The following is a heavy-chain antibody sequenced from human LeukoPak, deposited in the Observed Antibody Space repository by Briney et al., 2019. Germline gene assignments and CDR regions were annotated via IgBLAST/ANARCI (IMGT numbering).Heavy chain of an antibody. CDR2: IYYSGST. J-gene: IGHJ5*01. CDR1: GGSISSSSYY. D-gene: IGHD2-2*02. V-gene: IGHV4-39*02. CDR3: AKEGAYPILTYDS. Sequence: PSETLSLTCTVSGGSISSSSYYWGWIRQPPGKGLEWIGSIYYSGSTYYNPSLKSRVTISVDTSKNQFSLKLSSVTAADTAVYYCAKEGAYPILTYDSWGQGALVTVSS.